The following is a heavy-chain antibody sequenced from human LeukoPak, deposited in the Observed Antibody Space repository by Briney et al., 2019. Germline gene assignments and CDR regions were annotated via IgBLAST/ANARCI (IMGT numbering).Heavy chain of an antibody. CDR2: ISRSSIYT. D-gene: IGHD3-10*01. J-gene: IGHJ6*02. CDR1: GFTFSSYN. Sequence: GGSLRLSCAASGFTFSSYNMNWVRQAPGKGLEWVSSISRSSIYTYYADSVKGRFTISRDNAENSLSLQMNSLRAEDTAVYYCARDSGDGSGTYYPYGMDLWGQGTAVTVSS. CDR3: ARDSGDGSGTYYPYGMDL. V-gene: IGHV3-21*01.